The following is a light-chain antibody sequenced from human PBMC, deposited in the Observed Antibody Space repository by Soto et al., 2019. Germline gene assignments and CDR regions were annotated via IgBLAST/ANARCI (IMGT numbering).Light chain of an antibody. V-gene: IGKV3-11*01. Sequence: EIVLTQSPATLSLSPGERATLSCRAVQSVSSYLAWYQQKPGQAPRLLIYDASNRATGTPARFSGSGSGTEFTLTISSLQSEDFATYYCQQRSNWPPEITFGQGTRLEIK. CDR1: QSVSSY. CDR3: QQRSNWPPEIT. J-gene: IGKJ5*01. CDR2: DAS.